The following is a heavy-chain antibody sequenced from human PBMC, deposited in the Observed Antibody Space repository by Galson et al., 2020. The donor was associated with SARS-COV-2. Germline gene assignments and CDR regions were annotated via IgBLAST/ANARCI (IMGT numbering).Heavy chain of an antibody. CDR2: IRSKANSYAT. J-gene: IGHJ6*03. Sequence: GESLKISCAASGFTFSGSAMHWVRQASGKGLEWVGRIRSKANSYATAYAASVKGRFTISRDDSKNTAYLQMNSLKTEDTAVYYCTRQGYEDVWGSYRPYYYYYMDVWGKGTTVTVSS. CDR1: GFTFSGSA. D-gene: IGHD3-16*02. V-gene: IGHV3-73*01. CDR3: TRQGYEDVWGSYRPYYYYYMDV.